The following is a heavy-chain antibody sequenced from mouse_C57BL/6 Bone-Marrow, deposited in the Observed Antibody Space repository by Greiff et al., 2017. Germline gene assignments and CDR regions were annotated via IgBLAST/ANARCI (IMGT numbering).Heavy chain of an antibody. J-gene: IGHJ2*01. V-gene: IGHV1-15*01. CDR2: IDPETGGT. Sequence: VKLVESGAELVRPGASVTLSCKASGYTFTDYEMHWVKQTPVHGLEWIGAIDPETGGTAYNQKFKGKAILTADKSSSTAYLELRSLTSEDSAVYYCTRREVYWGQGTTLTVSS. CDR1: GYTFTDYE. CDR3: TRREVY.